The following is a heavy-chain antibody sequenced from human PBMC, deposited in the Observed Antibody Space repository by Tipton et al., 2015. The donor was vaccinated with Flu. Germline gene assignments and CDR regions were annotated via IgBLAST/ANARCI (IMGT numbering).Heavy chain of an antibody. J-gene: IGHJ4*02. Sequence: TLSLTCTVSGGSITSTSNYWGWIRQPPGKGLEWIGTIYYSGSTYYNPPLKSRVTVSVDTSKNRFSLRLYSVTAADTAVYYCASLQGGSSSVLGLYYFDYWGQGTLVTVSS. CDR1: GGSITSTSNY. CDR2: IYYSGST. CDR3: ASLQGGSSSVLGLYYFDY. V-gene: IGHV4-39*01. D-gene: IGHD6-6*01.